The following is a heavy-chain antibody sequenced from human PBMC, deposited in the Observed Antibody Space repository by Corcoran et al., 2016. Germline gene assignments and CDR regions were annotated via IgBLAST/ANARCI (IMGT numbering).Heavy chain of an antibody. CDR1: GFTFSFHT. J-gene: IGHJ4*02. V-gene: IGHV3-21*01. Sequence: EVQLVESGGGLVKPGGSLRLSCAASGFTFSFHTMNWVRQAPGKGLEWVSSISSSSSNIYYADSVKGRFTISRDNAKNSLLLQMNSLRVEDTAVYYCARDWREYSSGSYSDYWGQGTLVTVSS. CDR2: ISSSSSNI. D-gene: IGHD6-19*01. CDR3: ARDWREYSSGSYSDY.